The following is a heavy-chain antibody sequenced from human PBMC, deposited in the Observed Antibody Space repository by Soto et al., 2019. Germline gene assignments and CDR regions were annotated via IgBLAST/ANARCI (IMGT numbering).Heavy chain of an antibody. Sequence: PGGSLRLSCAASGFTFSSYAMSWVRQAPGKGLEWVSAISGSGGSTYYADSVKGRFTISRDNSKNTLYLQMNSLRAEDTAVYYSAKSHSGSYYAPLDYWGQGTLVTVSS. D-gene: IGHD1-26*01. CDR1: GFTFSSYA. J-gene: IGHJ4*02. V-gene: IGHV3-23*01. CDR2: ISGSGGST. CDR3: AKSHSGSYYAPLDY.